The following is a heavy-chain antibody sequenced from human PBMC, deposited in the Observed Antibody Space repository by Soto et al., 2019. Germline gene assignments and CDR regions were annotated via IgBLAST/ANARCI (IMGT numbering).Heavy chain of an antibody. J-gene: IGHJ6*02. CDR1: GFTFSNYT. CDR3: ARANYDFWSGSSTYFGMDV. V-gene: IGHV3-21*01. Sequence: EVQLVESGGGLVKPGGSLRVSCAASGFTFSNYTMNWVRQAPGKGLEWVSAISSSSLYIYYADSVEGRFTISRDNAKKSLYLQMNSLGAEDTAVYYCARANYDFWSGSSTYFGMDVWGQGTAVTVSS. CDR2: ISSSSLYI. D-gene: IGHD3-3*01.